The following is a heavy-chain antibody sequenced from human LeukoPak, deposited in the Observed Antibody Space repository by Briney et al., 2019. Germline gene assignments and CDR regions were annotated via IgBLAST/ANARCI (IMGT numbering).Heavy chain of an antibody. V-gene: IGHV3-74*01. Sequence: SGGSLRLSCAASGFTFSSDWMHWVRQAPGKGLVWVSRINTDGSTTTYADYVKGRFTISRDNAKNTLYLQMNSLRVEDTAVYYCARGRGGSYHYWGQGTLVTVSS. CDR1: GFTFSSDW. D-gene: IGHD1-26*01. J-gene: IGHJ4*02. CDR3: ARGRGGSYHY. CDR2: INTDGSTT.